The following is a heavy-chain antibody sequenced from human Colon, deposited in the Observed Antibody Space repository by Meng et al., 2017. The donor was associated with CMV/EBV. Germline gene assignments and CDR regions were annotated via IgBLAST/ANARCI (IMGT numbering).Heavy chain of an antibody. V-gene: IGHV3-15*05. CDR1: GFTFTDAW. Sequence: GESLKISCAVSGFTFTDAWINWVRQTPGKGLEWVGRSRSKSEKWRIEYAVPVRDRFIISRGNSRSMVFLQMYSLTTEDTGVYYCAPDVPQPLAQIDYWGPGTLVTVSS. J-gene: IGHJ4*02. D-gene: IGHD2-21*01. CDR2: SRSKSEKWRI. CDR3: APDVPQPLAQIDY.